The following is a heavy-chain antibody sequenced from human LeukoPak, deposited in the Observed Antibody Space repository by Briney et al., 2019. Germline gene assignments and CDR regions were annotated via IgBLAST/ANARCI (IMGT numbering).Heavy chain of an antibody. Sequence: GGSLRLSCAASAFPIGSGWMTWVRRAPGKGLEWVADIKRDGSERYYVDSVKGRFTISRDDGKNTVFLQMNSLRAEDTAVYYCSLSGEADWGQGTLVTVSS. CDR2: IKRDGSER. CDR3: SLSGEAD. J-gene: IGHJ4*02. V-gene: IGHV3-7*01. D-gene: IGHD3-3*01. CDR1: AFPIGSGW.